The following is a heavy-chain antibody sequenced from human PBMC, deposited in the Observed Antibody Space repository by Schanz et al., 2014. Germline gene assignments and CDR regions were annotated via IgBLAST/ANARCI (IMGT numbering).Heavy chain of an antibody. CDR3: ARVLGGDEGLDQ. V-gene: IGHV3-23*01. Sequence: EVQLLESGGGLVQPGGSLRLSCAASGFTFSSYAMSWVRQAPGKGLEWVSAITDSGGSTYYADSVKGRFIISRDSSKNTLFLQMNSLRAEDTALYYCARVLGGDEGLDQWGQGTLVTVSS. CDR2: ITDSGGST. CDR1: GFTFSSYA. D-gene: IGHD4-17*01. J-gene: IGHJ4*02.